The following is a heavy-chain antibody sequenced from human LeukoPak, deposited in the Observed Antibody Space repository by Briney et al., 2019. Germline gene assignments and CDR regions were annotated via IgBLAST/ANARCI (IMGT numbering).Heavy chain of an antibody. CDR1: GYSISSVYY. V-gene: IGHV4-38-2*01. CDR3: ARRLHRNSENYFDY. J-gene: IGHJ4*02. Sequence: SETLSLTCAVSGYSISSVYYWGWIRQPPGKGLEWIGYIYYSGSTDYNPSLKSRVTISVDTSKNQFSLRLSSVTATDTAVYYCARRLHRNSENYFDYWGQGTLVTVSS. D-gene: IGHD4-23*01. CDR2: IYYSGST.